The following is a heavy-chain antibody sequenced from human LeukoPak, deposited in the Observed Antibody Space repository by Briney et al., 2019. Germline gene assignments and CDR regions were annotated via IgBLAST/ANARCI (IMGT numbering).Heavy chain of an antibody. CDR1: GGSISSYY. D-gene: IGHD4-23*01. J-gene: IGHJ4*02. CDR3: ARAYAGGNFDY. Sequence: SEPLSLTCTVSGGSISSYYWSWIRQPPGKGLEWIGYMYKGGSNKYNPSLESRVTISMDTSINQISLKLTSVTAADTAVYFCARAYAGGNFDYWGQGTLVTVSS. CDR2: MYKGGSN. V-gene: IGHV4-59*01.